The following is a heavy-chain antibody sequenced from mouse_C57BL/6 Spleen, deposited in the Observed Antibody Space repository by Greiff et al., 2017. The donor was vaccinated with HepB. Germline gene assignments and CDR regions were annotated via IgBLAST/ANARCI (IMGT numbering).Heavy chain of an antibody. CDR1: GYTFTSYW. J-gene: IGHJ4*01. V-gene: IGHV1-52*01. Sequence: VQLQQPGAELVRPGSSVKLSCKASGYTFTSYWMHWVKQRPIQGLEWIGNIDPSDSETHYNQKFKDKATLTVDKSSSTAYMPLSSLTSEDSAVYYCARSDSNPSTPYAMDYWGQGTSVTVSS. CDR3: ARSDSNPSTPYAMDY. D-gene: IGHD2-5*01. CDR2: IDPSDSET.